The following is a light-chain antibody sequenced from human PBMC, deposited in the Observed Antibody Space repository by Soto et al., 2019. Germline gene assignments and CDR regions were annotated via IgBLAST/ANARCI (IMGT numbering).Light chain of an antibody. Sequence: QSVLTQPPSVSAAPGQKVAISCSGSSPNIGNDFVSWYQQLPGTAPELLIYENHKRPSGIPDRFSGSKSGTSATLGITGLQTGDEADYYCETWDSSLSAAVFGGGTQLTVL. CDR2: ENH. CDR1: SPNIGNDF. J-gene: IGLJ7*01. CDR3: ETWDSSLSAAV. V-gene: IGLV1-51*02.